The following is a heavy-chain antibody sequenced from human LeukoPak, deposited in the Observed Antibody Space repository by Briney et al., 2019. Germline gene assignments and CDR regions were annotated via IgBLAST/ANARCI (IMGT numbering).Heavy chain of an antibody. V-gene: IGHV3-53*01. CDR3: ATAGRGATLFDY. J-gene: IGHJ4*02. Sequence: GGSLRLSCAASGFTFSSYAMSWVRQAPGKGLEWVSVIYSGGSTYYADSVKGRFTISRDNSKNTLYLQMNSLRAEDTAVYYCATAGRGATLFDYWGQGTLVTVSS. D-gene: IGHD1-26*01. CDR1: GFTFSSYA. CDR2: IYSGGST.